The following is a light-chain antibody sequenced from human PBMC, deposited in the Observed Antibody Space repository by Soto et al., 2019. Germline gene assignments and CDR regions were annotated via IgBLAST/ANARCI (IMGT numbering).Light chain of an antibody. CDR3: QQRGNWPS. CDR1: QNVRTF. J-gene: IGKJ4*01. V-gene: IGKV3-11*01. CDR2: GAS. Sequence: EVVLTQSPATLSLSPGERATLSCRASQNVRTFLDWYQQKPGQAPRLLIYGASNRATGIPARFSGSGSGTDFTLTISSLVPEDCAVYYCQQRGNWPSFGGGTKVEIK.